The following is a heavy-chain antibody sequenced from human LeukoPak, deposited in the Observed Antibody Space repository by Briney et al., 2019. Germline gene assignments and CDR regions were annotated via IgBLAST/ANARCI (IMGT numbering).Heavy chain of an antibody. D-gene: IGHD3-10*01. Sequence: GGSLILSRAASGFTVSTNYMSWVRQAPGKGLEWVSVIYSDGRTYYADSVKGRFTISRDDSKNTLYLQMNSLRAEDTAVYYCARDSGRFDVFDIWGQGTMVTVSS. CDR2: IYSDGRT. V-gene: IGHV3-53*01. CDR1: GFTVSTNY. J-gene: IGHJ3*02. CDR3: ARDSGRFDVFDI.